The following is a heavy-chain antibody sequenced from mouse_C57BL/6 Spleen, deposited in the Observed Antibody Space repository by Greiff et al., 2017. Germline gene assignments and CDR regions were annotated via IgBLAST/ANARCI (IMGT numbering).Heavy chain of an antibody. CDR2: INPSSGST. V-gene: IGHV1-4*01. J-gene: IGHJ2*01. Sequence: VQGVESGAALARPGASVKMSCKASGYTFTSYTMHWVKQRPGQGLEWIGYINPSSGSTKYNQKFKDKATFTANKAYSAAYMLRRSLTSEDSAVYYCARGSYSNYFDYWGQGTTLTVSS. CDR1: GYTFTSYT. CDR3: ARGSYSNYFDY. D-gene: IGHD2-5*01.